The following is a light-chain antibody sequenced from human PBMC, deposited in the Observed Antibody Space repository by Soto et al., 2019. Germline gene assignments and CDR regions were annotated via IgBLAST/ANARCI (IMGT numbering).Light chain of an antibody. CDR2: ANR. CDR3: QSYDRSLSTWI. Sequence: QSVLTQPPSVSGAPGQRVTISCTGNGSNIGANYDVHWYQQLPGSAPRLLIYANRNRTAGVSDRFSGSKSDTSASLVISGLQDDDEADYYCQSYDRSLSTWIFGTGTKVTVL. V-gene: IGLV1-40*01. CDR1: GSNIGANYD. J-gene: IGLJ1*01.